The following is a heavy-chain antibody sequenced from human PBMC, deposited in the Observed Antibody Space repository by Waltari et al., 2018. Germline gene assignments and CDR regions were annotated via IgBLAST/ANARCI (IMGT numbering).Heavy chain of an antibody. D-gene: IGHD3-22*01. V-gene: IGHV3-21*04. CDR2: ICSSCSYI. CDR3: GNDYYDYCYFQD. J-gene: IGHJ1*01. Sequence: EVQLVESGGGLVKPGGSLRLSCAASGFTFSSYSMNWVRQGPGKVLECVFTICSSCSYIYYANSVKGRFTISRDNAKNSLYPEMDGQEGEGSNLYYCGNDYYDYCYFQDWGQGTLVTVSS. CDR1: GFTFSSYS.